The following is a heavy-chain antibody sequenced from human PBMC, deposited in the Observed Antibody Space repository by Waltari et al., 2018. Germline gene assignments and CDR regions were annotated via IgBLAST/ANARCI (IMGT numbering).Heavy chain of an antibody. CDR2: IWYDGSNK. V-gene: IGHV3-33*01. J-gene: IGHJ6*02. Sequence: QVHLVESGGGVVQHGRSLTLSCRASRFKSGHHGLPRVRQAPGKGLELVAVIWYDGSNKQYADSVKGRFTISRDNSNNVVYMQMDSTRDEDTAIYYCARESFWSGAEWDDFGMDVWGQGTTVIVSS. D-gene: IGHD3-3*01. CDR3: ARESFWSGAEWDDFGMDV. CDR1: RFKSGHHG.